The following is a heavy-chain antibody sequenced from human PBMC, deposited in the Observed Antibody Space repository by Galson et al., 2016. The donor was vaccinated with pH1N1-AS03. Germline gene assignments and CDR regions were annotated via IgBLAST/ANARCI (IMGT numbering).Heavy chain of an antibody. Sequence: FSDFAMHWVRQAPGKGLDWVAVISYDGSNKYYEDSVKGRFTISRDSSKNTLYLQMNSLRPEDTAMYYCARDYIVGATRGAGTFDVWGHGTMVTVSS. D-gene: IGHD1-26*01. V-gene: IGHV3-30-3*01. J-gene: IGHJ3*01. CDR2: ISYDGSNK. CDR3: ARDYIVGATRGAGTFDV. CDR1: FSDFA.